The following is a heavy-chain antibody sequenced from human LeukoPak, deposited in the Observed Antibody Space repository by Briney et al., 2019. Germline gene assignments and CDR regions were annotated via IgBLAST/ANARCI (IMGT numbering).Heavy chain of an antibody. V-gene: IGHV3-48*03. CDR1: GFTFSSYE. D-gene: IGHD3-9*01. J-gene: IGHJ6*02. Sequence: QPGGSLRLSCAASGFTFSSYEVNWVRQAPGKGLEWVSYISSSGSTMYYADSVKGRFTVSRDNAKNSLFLQMNSLRAEDTAVYYCDNILPPRGLQKDYYYYYGMDVWGQGTTVTVSS. CDR2: ISSSGSTM. CDR3: DNILPPRGLQKDYYYYYGMDV.